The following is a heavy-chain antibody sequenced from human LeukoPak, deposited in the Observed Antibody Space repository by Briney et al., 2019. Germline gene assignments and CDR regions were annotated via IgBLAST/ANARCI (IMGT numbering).Heavy chain of an antibody. CDR3: ARGGSRKRYFARHYFDY. Sequence: SETLSLTCTVSGGSITSGSYYWTWIRQPAGKGLEWIGRIYTTGSTNYKPSLKSRVTISVDTSKNQFSLKLSSVTAADTAVYYCARGGSRKRYFARHYFDYWGQGTLVTVSS. J-gene: IGHJ4*02. CDR2: IYTTGST. V-gene: IGHV4-61*02. CDR1: GGSITSGSYY. D-gene: IGHD3-9*01.